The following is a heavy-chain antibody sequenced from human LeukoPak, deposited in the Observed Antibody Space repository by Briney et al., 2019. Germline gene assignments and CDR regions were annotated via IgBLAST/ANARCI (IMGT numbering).Heavy chain of an antibody. V-gene: IGHV3-53*01. J-gene: IGHJ6*03. D-gene: IGHD6-6*01. Sequence: GGSLRLSCAASGFTVSSNYMSWVRQAPGKGLEWVSVIYSGGSTYYADSVKGRFTISRDNSKNTLYLQMNSLRAEDTAVYYCARESLAAGIAARPYYYMDVWGKGTTVTVSS. CDR3: ARESLAAGIAARPYYYMDV. CDR1: GFTVSSNY. CDR2: IYSGGST.